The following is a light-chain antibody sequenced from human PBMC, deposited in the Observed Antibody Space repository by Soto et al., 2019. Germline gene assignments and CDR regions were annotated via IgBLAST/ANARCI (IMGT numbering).Light chain of an antibody. CDR1: RSVSTN. CDR2: GAS. Sequence: VVMTQSPATLSVSPGERATLSCRASRSVSTNVLWCQQKPGQAPRLLIYGASSRAAGVPARFSGSASGTEFTLTISSLQSEDFAVYYCQQYSDWPLTFGGGTKVDIK. CDR3: QQYSDWPLT. V-gene: IGKV3-15*01. J-gene: IGKJ4*01.